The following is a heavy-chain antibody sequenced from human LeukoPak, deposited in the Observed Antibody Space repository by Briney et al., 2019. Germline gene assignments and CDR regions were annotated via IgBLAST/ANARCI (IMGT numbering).Heavy chain of an antibody. CDR1: GGSISSGGYY. D-gene: IGHD3-3*01. CDR3: ARGKYDFWSGYMDYFDY. V-gene: IGHV4-31*03. CDR2: IYYSVST. J-gene: IGHJ4*02. Sequence: SETLSLTCTVSGGSISSGGYYWSWIRQHPGKGLEWIGYIYYSVSTYYNPSLKSRVTISVDTSKNQFSLKLSSVTAADTAVYYCARGKYDFWSGYMDYFDYWGQGTLVTVSS.